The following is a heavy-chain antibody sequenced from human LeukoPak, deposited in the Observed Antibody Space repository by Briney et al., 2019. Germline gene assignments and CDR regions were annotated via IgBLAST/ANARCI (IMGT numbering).Heavy chain of an antibody. J-gene: IGHJ4*02. CDR1: GFTFSSYA. V-gene: IGHV3-23*01. Sequence: GGSLRLSCAASGFTFSSYAMSWVRQAPGKGLEWVSAISGSGGSTYYADSVKDRFTISRDNSKNTLYLQMNSLRAEDTAVYYCATLYSGSRRALDYWGQGTLVTVSS. CDR3: ATLYSGSRRALDY. D-gene: IGHD1-26*01. CDR2: ISGSGGST.